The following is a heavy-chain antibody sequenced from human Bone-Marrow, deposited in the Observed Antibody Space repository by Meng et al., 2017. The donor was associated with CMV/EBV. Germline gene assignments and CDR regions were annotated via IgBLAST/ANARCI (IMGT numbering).Heavy chain of an antibody. CDR1: GFTFSSYW. V-gene: IGHV3-7*01. J-gene: IGHJ6*02. CDR3: ARELYCSSTSCPYYYYYGMDV. D-gene: IGHD2-2*01. Sequence: GGSLRLSCAASGFTFSSYWMSWVRQAPGKGLEWVANIKQDGSEKYYVDSVKGRFTISRDNAKNSLYLQMNSLRAEDTAVYYCARELYCSSTSCPYYYYYGMDVWGQGTMVTVSS. CDR2: IKQDGSEK.